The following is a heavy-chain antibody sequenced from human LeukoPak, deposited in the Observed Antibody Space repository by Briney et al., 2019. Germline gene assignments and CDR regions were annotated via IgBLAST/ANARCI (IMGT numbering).Heavy chain of an antibody. CDR3: AKAMTTVTTGDY. D-gene: IGHD4-17*01. J-gene: IGHJ4*02. Sequence: GGSLRLSCAASGFTFSTYGMSWVRQAPGKGLEWVSAISGSGGATNYADSVKGRFTISRDNSKNTLYVQMNSLRAEDTAVYYCAKAMTTVTTGDYWGQGALVIVSS. V-gene: IGHV3-23*01. CDR1: GFTFSTYG. CDR2: ISGSGGAT.